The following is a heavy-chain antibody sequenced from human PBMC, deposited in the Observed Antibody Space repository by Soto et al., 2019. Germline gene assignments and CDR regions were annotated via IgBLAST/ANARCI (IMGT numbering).Heavy chain of an antibody. CDR2: VSFDGSNK. CDR1: GFTFSTHA. CDR3: ARDQTGITTTGGGRIDP. D-gene: IGHD1-20*01. J-gene: IGHJ5*02. V-gene: IGHV3-30-3*01. Sequence: QVQLVESGGGVVQPGRSLRLSCAASGFTFSTHAMHWVRQAPGKGLECVAIVSFDGSNKYYADSVKGRFTISRDNSKNPLYLQMSGLTPEDTAVYYCARDQTGITTTGGGRIDPWGQGTLVTVSS.